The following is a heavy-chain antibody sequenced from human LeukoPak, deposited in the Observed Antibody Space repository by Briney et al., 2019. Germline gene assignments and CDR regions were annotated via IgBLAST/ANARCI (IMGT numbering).Heavy chain of an antibody. CDR2: MNPTSGDT. CDR3: ARVVMKAFYYYYMDV. J-gene: IGHJ6*03. D-gene: IGHD2-21*01. V-gene: IGHV1-8*01. CDR1: GYTFSDYD. Sequence: ASVKVSCKASGYTFSDYDVNWVRQAPGQGLEWMGWMNPTSGDTGYAQKFQGRVTMTRSMSRNTAYMELSRLRSEDTAIYFCARVVMKAFYYYYMDVWGKGTTIIISS.